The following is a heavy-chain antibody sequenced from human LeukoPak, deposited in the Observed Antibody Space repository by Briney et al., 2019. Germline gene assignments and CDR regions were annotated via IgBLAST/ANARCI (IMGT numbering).Heavy chain of an antibody. CDR1: GGTFISYA. CDR2: IIPIFGTA. J-gene: IGHJ4*02. D-gene: IGHD3-22*01. CDR3: ARDPGYYDSSGSYFDY. V-gene: IGHV1-69*13. Sequence: SXKVSCKASGGTFISYAISWVRQAPGQGLEWMGGIIPIFGTANHAQKFQGRVTITADESTSTAYMELSSLRSEDTAVYYCARDPGYYDSSGSYFDYWGQGTLVTVSS.